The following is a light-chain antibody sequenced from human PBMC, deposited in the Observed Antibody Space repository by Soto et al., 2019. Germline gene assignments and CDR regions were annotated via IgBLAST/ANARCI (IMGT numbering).Light chain of an antibody. CDR1: QSISKW. CDR2: DAS. J-gene: IGKJ1*01. CDR3: QQYNSYSPET. Sequence: DIQMTQSPSTLSASVGDTVTITCRASQSISKWLAWYQQKPGKAPNLLIYDASSLESGVPSRFSGSGSGTEFSLTITSLQPDDFATYYSQQYNSYSPETFGQGTKVDIK. V-gene: IGKV1-5*01.